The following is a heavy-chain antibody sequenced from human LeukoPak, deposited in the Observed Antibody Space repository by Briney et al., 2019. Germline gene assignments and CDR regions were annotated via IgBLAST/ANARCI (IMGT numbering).Heavy chain of an antibody. CDR2: VSRSGGAQ. Sequence: GGSLRLSCAASGFAFSDHDINWVRQAPGEGLEWVSYVSRSGGAQYYADSVRGRFIISRDNAKNSVYLQMTSLRAEDTAVYYCATFIDYWGQGTLVSVSS. CDR3: ATFIDY. CDR1: GFAFSDHD. J-gene: IGHJ4*02. V-gene: IGHV3-48*03.